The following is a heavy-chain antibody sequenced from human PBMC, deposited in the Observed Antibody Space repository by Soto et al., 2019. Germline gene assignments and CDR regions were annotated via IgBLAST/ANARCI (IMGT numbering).Heavy chain of an antibody. D-gene: IGHD3-3*01. Sequence: GSLRLSCAASGFTFSSYSMNWVRQAPGKGLEWVSSISSSSSYIYYADSVKGRFTISRDNAKNSLYLQMNSLRAEDTAVYYCARDWGLRFGRTFDYWGQGTLVTVSS. CDR3: ARDWGLRFGRTFDY. V-gene: IGHV3-21*01. CDR1: GFTFSSYS. J-gene: IGHJ4*02. CDR2: ISSSSSYI.